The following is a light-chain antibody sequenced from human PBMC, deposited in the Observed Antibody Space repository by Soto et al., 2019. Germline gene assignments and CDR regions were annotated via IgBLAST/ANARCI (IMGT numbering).Light chain of an antibody. CDR3: AAWDNSLCGPA. J-gene: IGLJ2*01. V-gene: IGLV1-47*01. CDR1: NSNIGSNH. Sequence: QSVLTQPPSASGTPGQRVTISCSGGNSNIGSNHVYWYQQIPGTAPKLLIFKNKHRPSGVPDRFFGSKSGTSASLAISGLRSEDEADYYCAAWDNSLCGPAFGGGTKVTVL. CDR2: KNK.